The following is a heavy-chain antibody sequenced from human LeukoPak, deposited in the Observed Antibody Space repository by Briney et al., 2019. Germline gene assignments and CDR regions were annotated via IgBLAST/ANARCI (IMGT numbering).Heavy chain of an antibody. CDR1: GFTFSSYG. CDR3: ARDSSSSRDINLYYYYYYGMDV. CDR2: IWYDGSNK. V-gene: IGHV3-33*01. Sequence: PGGSLRLSCAASGFTFSSYGMHWVRQAPGKGLEWVAVIWYDGSNKYYADSVKGRFTISRDNSKNTLYLQMNSLRAEDTAVYYCARDSSSSRDINLYYYYYYGMDVWGQGTTVTVSS. D-gene: IGHD6-13*01. J-gene: IGHJ6*02.